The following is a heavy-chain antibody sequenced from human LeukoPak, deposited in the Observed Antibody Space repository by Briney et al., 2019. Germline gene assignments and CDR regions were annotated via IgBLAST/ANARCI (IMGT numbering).Heavy chain of an antibody. CDR1: GFTFSSYS. Sequence: GGSLRLSCAASGFTFSSYSMNWVRQAPGKGLEWVSYIGTSSSYIYYADSVKGRFTISRDNAKNSLYLQMNSLRAEDTAVYYCARGRANYYMDVWGKGSTVTVSS. CDR3: ARGRANYYMDV. J-gene: IGHJ6*03. CDR2: IGTSSSYI. V-gene: IGHV3-21*05.